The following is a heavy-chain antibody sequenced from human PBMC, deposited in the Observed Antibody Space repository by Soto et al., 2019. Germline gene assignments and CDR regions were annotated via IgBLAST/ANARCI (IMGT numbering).Heavy chain of an antibody. D-gene: IGHD3-10*01. Sequence: ASVKVSCKSSGYTFTNYGISWVRQAPGQGLEWMGWISAYNGNTKYAQKFQGRVTMTTDTSTSTAYMEPRSLRSDDTAVYYCARGVGSGSYYNQYNWFDPWGQGTLVTVSS. J-gene: IGHJ5*02. V-gene: IGHV1-18*01. CDR2: ISAYNGNT. CDR1: GYTFTNYG. CDR3: ARGVGSGSYYNQYNWFDP.